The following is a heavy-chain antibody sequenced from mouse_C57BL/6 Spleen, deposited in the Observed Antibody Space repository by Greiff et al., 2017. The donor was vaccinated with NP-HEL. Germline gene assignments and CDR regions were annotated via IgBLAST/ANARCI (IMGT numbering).Heavy chain of an antibody. Sequence: VQLQQSGAELVRPGASVTLSCKASGYTFTDYEMHWVKQTPVHGLEWIGAIDPETGGTAYNQKFQGKAILTADKSSSTAYMELRSLTSEDSAVYYCTRGVHYYGSSPYYAMDYWGQGTSVTVSS. J-gene: IGHJ4*01. CDR1: GYTFTDYE. CDR2: IDPETGGT. CDR3: TRGVHYYGSSPYYAMDY. V-gene: IGHV1-15*01. D-gene: IGHD1-1*01.